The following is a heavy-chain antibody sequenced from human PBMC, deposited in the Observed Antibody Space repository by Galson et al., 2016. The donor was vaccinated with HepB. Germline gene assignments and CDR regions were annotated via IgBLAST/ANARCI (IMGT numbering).Heavy chain of an antibody. CDR2: IDPSDSHT. CDR3: ARRATYYFGSANPCLAY. D-gene: IGHD3-10*01. Sequence: QSGAEVTKPGESLRISCQGSGYTFTRYWISWVRQRPGEGLEWMGTIDPSDSHTKYSPSFQGNVTLSVDKSISIAYLQWSSLKASDTAVYYCARRATYYFGSANPCLAYWGQGTLVIVSS. V-gene: IGHV5-10-1*01. J-gene: IGHJ4*02. CDR1: GYTFTRYW.